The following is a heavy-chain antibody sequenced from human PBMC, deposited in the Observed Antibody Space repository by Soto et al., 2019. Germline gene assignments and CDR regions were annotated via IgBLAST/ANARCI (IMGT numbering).Heavy chain of an antibody. CDR1: GGSFSSYV. J-gene: IGHJ6*02. D-gene: IGHD6-6*01. CDR3: ARAVVPAHYHYYGMDV. V-gene: IGHV1-69*13. CDR2: IIPFFGTP. Sequence: SVKVSCKASGGSFSSYVITWVRQAPGQGLEWMGGIIPFFGTPNYAQKFQGRVTITADESTSTVYMELSSLRSEDTAAYFCARAVVPAHYHYYGMDVWGQGTTVTVSS.